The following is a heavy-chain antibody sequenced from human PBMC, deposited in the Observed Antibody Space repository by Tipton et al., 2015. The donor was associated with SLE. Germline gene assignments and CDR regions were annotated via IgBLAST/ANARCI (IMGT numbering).Heavy chain of an antibody. CDR1: GYSFTSYW. CDR3: ARRRDTAMAHDAFDI. D-gene: IGHD5-18*01. CDR2: IYPGDSDT. J-gene: IGHJ3*02. Sequence: VQLVQSGPEVKKPGESLKISCKGSGYSFTSYWIGWVRQMPGKGLEWMGIIYPGDSDTRYSPSFQGQVTISADKSISTAYLQWSSLKASDTAMYYCARRRDTAMAHDAFDIWGQGTMVTVSS. V-gene: IGHV5-51*03.